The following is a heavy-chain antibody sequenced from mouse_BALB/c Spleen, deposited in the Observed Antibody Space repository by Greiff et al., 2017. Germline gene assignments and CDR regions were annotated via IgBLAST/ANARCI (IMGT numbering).Heavy chain of an antibody. D-gene: IGHD1-1*01. V-gene: IGHV1S34*01. CDR1: GYSFTGYY. CDR3: ARSDYYGSPYFDY. Sequence: LVKTGASVKISCKASGYSFTGYYMHWVKQSHGKSLEWIGYISCYNGATSYNQKFKGKATFTVDTSSSTAYMQFNSLTSEDSAVYYCARSDYYGSPYFDYWGQGTTLTVSS. J-gene: IGHJ2*01. CDR2: ISCYNGAT.